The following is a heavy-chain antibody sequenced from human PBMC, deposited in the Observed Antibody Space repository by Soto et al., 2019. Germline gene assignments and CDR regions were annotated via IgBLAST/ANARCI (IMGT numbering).Heavy chain of an antibody. CDR3: AHIMITWGGVSALDAFDM. J-gene: IGHJ3*02. D-gene: IGHD3-16*01. V-gene: IGHV2-5*02. Sequence: QITLKESGPTLVNPTQTLTLTCSFSGFSLSTSRVGVAWIRQPPGKALEWLAIVYWDDDRRYRPSLKTRLAITKDTAKNQVVLTVTDLDPGDTATYYCAHIMITWGGVSALDAFDMWGQGTMVTVSS. CDR1: GFSLSTSRVG. CDR2: VYWDDDR.